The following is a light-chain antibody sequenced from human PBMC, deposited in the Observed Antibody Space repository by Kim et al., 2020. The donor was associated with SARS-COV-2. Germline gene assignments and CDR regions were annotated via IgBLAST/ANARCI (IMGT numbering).Light chain of an antibody. CDR3: QQYDLYPWT. Sequence: DIQMTQSPSTLSAFVGDRVTITCRASQSINSWLAWYQQKPGKAPKLLIYDISNLESGVPSRFSGSGSGTEFTLTITSLQPDDFATYFCQQYDLYPWTFGQGTELEI. CDR1: QSINSW. J-gene: IGKJ1*01. V-gene: IGKV1-5*01. CDR2: DIS.